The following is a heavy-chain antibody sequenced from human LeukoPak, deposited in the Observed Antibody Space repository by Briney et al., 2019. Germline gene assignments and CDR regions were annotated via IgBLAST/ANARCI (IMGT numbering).Heavy chain of an antibody. Sequence: GGPLRLSCAASGFTFSSYSMNWVRQAPGKGLEWVSYIISSSSTIYYADSVKGRFTISRDNAKNSLYLQMNSLRAEDTAVYYCARAKGTAMIKGHWFDPWGQGTLVTVSS. D-gene: IGHD5-18*01. V-gene: IGHV3-48*04. J-gene: IGHJ5*02. CDR1: GFTFSSYS. CDR3: ARAKGTAMIKGHWFDP. CDR2: IISSSSTI.